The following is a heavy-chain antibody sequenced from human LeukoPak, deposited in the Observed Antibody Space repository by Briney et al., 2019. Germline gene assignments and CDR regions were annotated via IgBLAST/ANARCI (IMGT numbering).Heavy chain of an antibody. CDR3: AEPEGGYYDIRPD. CDR2: VSGSGGST. V-gene: IGHV3-23*01. D-gene: IGHD3-22*01. CDR1: GFTFSSYA. J-gene: IGHJ4*02. Sequence: GGSLRLSCAASGFTFSSYAMSWVRQAPGKGLEWVSAVSGSGGSTYYADSVKGRFTISRDNSKNTLYLQMNSLRAEDTAVYYCAEPEGGYYDIRPDWGQGTLVTVSS.